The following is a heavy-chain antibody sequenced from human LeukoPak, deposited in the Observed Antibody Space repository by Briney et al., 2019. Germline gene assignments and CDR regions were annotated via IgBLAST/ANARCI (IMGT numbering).Heavy chain of an antibody. CDR3: ARATGFGELLD. Sequence: GGSLRLSCAASGFTFDDYAMHWVRQAPGKGLEWVSGISWNSGSIGYADSVKGRFTISRDNAKNSLYLQMNSLRAGDTAVYYCARATGFGELLDWGQGTLVTVSS. CDR1: GFTFDDYA. J-gene: IGHJ4*02. D-gene: IGHD3-10*01. V-gene: IGHV3-9*01. CDR2: ISWNSGSI.